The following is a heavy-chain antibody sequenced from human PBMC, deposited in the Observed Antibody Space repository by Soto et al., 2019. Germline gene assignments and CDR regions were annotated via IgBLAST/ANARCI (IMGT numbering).Heavy chain of an antibody. CDR1: GFTFSSYA. CDR2: ISYDGSNK. J-gene: IGHJ4*02. CDR3: ARDLGSYYVEYYFDY. V-gene: IGHV3-30-3*01. Sequence: GGSLRLSCAASGFTFSSYAMHWVRQAPGKGLEWVAVISYDGSNKYYADSVKGRFTISRDNSKNTLYLQMNSLRAEDTAAYYCARDLGSYYVEYYFDYWGQGTLVTVSS. D-gene: IGHD1-26*01.